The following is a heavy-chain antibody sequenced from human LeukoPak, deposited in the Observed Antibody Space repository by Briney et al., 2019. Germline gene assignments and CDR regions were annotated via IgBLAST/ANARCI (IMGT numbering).Heavy chain of an antibody. CDR1: GFTFSSYA. D-gene: IGHD6-13*01. CDR3: ARGERYSSSWYERRSYCYYGMDV. CDR2: ISSNGGST. J-gene: IGHJ6*02. Sequence: SGGSLRLSCAASGFTFSSYAMHWVRQAPGKGLEYVSAISSNGGSTHYANSVKGRFTISRDNSKNTLYLQMGSLRAEDVAVYYCARGERYSSSWYERRSYCYYGMDVWGQGTTVTVSS. V-gene: IGHV3-64*01.